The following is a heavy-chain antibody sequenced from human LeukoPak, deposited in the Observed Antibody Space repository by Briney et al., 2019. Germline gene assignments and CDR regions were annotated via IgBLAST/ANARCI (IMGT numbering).Heavy chain of an antibody. CDR3: AKDKEYGSGSYPIDY. Sequence: GGSLRLSCAASGFTFSTYGMHWVRQAPGKGLEWVAFIRKDGSNQNYADSVKGRFTIFRDNSKNTLYLQMNSLRAEDTAVYYRAKDKEYGSGSYPIDYWGQGSLVTVSS. CDR2: IRKDGSNQ. D-gene: IGHD3-10*01. V-gene: IGHV3-30*02. J-gene: IGHJ4*02. CDR1: GFTFSTYG.